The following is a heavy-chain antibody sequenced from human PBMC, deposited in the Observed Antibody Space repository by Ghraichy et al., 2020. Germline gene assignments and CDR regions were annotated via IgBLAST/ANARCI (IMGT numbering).Heavy chain of an antibody. V-gene: IGHV4-59*01. CDR2: INNSGST. D-gene: IGHD6-19*01. Sequence: ETLSLTCTVSGDSISNYYLSCIRQPPGKGLECIGNINNSGSTNYNPSLKSRLTISADTSKNQFSLRLTSATAADTAVYYCGIGSGWTTDLWGQGTLVTVAP. J-gene: IGHJ4*01. CDR1: GDSISNYY. CDR3: GIGSGWTTDL.